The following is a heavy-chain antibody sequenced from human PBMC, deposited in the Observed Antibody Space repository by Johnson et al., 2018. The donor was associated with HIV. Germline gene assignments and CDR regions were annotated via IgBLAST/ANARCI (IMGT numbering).Heavy chain of an antibody. CDR3: AKFEPYAFDI. Sequence: QVQLVESGGGVVQPGRSLRLSCAASGFTFSSYGMHWVRQAPGKGLEWVAVIWYDGSNKYYADSVKGRFTISSDNSKNTLCLQMNSLRAEDTAGYYCAKFEPYAFDIWGQGTMVTVSS. CDR1: GFTFSSYG. CDR2: IWYDGSNK. J-gene: IGHJ3*02. V-gene: IGHV3-33*06.